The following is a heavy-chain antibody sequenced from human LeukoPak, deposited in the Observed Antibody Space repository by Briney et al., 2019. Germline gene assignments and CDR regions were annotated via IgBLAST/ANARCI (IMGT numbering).Heavy chain of an antibody. CDR1: GYTFTSYD. V-gene: IGHV1-8*01. CDR2: VNPNSGNT. J-gene: IGHJ5*02. CDR3: ARGGVNYYGSGSYYNARFFNWFDP. Sequence: GASVKVSCKASGYTFTSYDINWVRQATGQGLEWMGWVNPNSGNTGYAQKFQGRVTMTRNTSISTAYMELSSLRSEDTAVYYCARGGVNYYGSGSYYNARFFNWFDPWGQGTLVTVSS. D-gene: IGHD3-10*01.